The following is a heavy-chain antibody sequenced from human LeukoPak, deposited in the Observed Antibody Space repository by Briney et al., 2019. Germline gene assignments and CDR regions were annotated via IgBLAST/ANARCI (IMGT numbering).Heavy chain of an antibody. D-gene: IGHD1-26*01. CDR3: ANSGRIVGASFDY. CDR1: GFSVRNNY. CDR2: IYAGDTI. J-gene: IGHJ4*02. V-gene: IGHV3-53*05. Sequence: GGSLRLSCVVSGFSVRNNYVSWVRQAPGKGLEWVSVIYAGDTIHYADSVKGRFTISRDNSKNTVYLQMNSLRAEDTALYYCANSGRIVGASFDYWGQGTLVTVSS.